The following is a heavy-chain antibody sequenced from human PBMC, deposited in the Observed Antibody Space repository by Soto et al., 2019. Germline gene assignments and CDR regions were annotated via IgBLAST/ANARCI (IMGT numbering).Heavy chain of an antibody. D-gene: IGHD2-2*01. CDR1: GYTFTGYY. CDR3: ARKIIVVVPAALISGNYYYGMDV. CDR2: INPNSGGT. V-gene: IGHV1-2*02. J-gene: IGHJ6*02. Sequence: ASVKVSCKASGYTFTGYYMHWVRQAPGQGLEWMGWINPNSGGTNYAQKFQGRVTMTRDTSISTAYMELSRLRSDDTAVYYCARKIIVVVPAALISGNYYYGMDVWGQGTTVTVSS.